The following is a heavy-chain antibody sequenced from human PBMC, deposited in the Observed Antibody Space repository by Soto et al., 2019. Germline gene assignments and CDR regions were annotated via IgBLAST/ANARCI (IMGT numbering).Heavy chain of an antibody. D-gene: IGHD6-6*01. J-gene: IGHJ4*02. Sequence: QVQLQESGPGLVKPSQTLSLTCSVSGESISSGGYYWSWIRHHPGKGLEWIGYIYDSESAYYNPSLNSRVTISMDTSKNHFARRLSSVTAADTAVYYCARASSSSSAADYWGQGTLATVSS. CDR3: ARASSSSSAADY. CDR2: IYDSESA. CDR1: GESISSGGYY. V-gene: IGHV4-31*03.